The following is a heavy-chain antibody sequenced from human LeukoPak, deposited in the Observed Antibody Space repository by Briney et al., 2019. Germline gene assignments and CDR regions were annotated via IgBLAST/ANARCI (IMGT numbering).Heavy chain of an antibody. J-gene: IGHJ4*02. CDR3: AKTIYYYDSSGYSYYLDY. CDR1: GYTFTSYG. CDR2: ISAYNGNT. V-gene: IGHV1-18*01. Sequence: ASVKVSCKASGYTFTSYGISWVRQAPGQGLEWMGWISAYNGNTNYAQKLQGRVTMTTDTSTSTAYMELRSLRSDDTAVYYCAKTIYYYDSSGYSYYLDYWGPGTLVTVSS. D-gene: IGHD3-22*01.